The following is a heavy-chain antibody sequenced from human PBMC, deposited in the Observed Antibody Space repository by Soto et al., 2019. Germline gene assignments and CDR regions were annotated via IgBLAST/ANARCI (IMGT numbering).Heavy chain of an antibody. CDR3: ARAPGRESNAVGYYFDY. D-gene: IGHD2-8*01. CDR1: GASISSGGYF. CDR2: ISNGGST. J-gene: IGHJ4*02. V-gene: IGHV4-31*03. Sequence: QLQESGPGLVKPSQTLSLTCTVSGASISSGGYFWTWIRQHPGKGLEWIGYISNGGSTFYNPALKSRLTISIDVSKTQFSLKLTSVTAADTAVYYFARAPGRESNAVGYYFDYWGQGTLVTVSS.